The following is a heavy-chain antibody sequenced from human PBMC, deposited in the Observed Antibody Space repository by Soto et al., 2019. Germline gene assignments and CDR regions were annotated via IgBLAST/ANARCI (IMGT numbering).Heavy chain of an antibody. D-gene: IGHD3-10*01. CDR1: GFTFSSNY. J-gene: IGHJ6*02. Sequence: GGSLRLSCAASGFTFSSNYMSWVRQAPGKGLEWVSVIYSGGSTYYADSVKGRFTISRDNSKNTLYLQMNSLRAEDTAVYYCARGKVVRGVMVPRGGMDVWGQGTTVTVSS. CDR2: IYSGGST. V-gene: IGHV3-53*01. CDR3: ARGKVVRGVMVPRGGMDV.